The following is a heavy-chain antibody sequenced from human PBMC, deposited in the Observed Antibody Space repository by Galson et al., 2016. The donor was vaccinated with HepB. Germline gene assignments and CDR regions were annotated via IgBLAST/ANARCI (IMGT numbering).Heavy chain of an antibody. D-gene: IGHD5-24*01. CDR1: GFTFSTYG. Sequence: SLRLSCAASGFTFSTYGMHWVRQAPGKGLEWVAIITYDGRYDYYADSVEGRFTISRDNSKNTLYLQMNSLRTKDAAVYYCVKDTEEAPEGYNQGAFDYWGQGTLVTVSS. CDR2: ITYDGRYD. V-gene: IGHV3-30*18. CDR3: VKDTEEAPEGYNQGAFDY. J-gene: IGHJ4*02.